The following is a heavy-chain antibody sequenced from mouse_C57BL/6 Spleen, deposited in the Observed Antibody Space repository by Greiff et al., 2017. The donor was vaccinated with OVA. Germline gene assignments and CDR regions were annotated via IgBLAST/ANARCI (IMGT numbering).Heavy chain of an antibody. Sequence: VQLQQSGPELVKPGASVKISCKASGYTFTSYWITWVKQRPGQGLEWIGDIYPGSGSTNYNEKFKSKATLTVDTSSSTAYMQLSSLTSEDSAVYYCARENYYGSSYPFAYWGQGTLVTVSA. CDR2: IYPGSGST. J-gene: IGHJ3*01. CDR3: ARENYYGSSYPFAY. CDR1: GYTFTSYW. V-gene: IGHV1-55*01. D-gene: IGHD1-1*01.